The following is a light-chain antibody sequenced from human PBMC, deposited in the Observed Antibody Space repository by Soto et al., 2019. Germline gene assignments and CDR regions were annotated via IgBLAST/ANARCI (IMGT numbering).Light chain of an antibody. V-gene: IGKV3-20*01. Sequence: EIVLTQSPGTLSLSPGERATPSCRASQSISSSYLAWYQQKPGQAPRLLVYGASSRAAGIPDRFSGSGSGTDFSLTISRLEPEDFAVYYCQQYDTSRRTFGQGTKV. CDR3: QQYDTSRRT. CDR1: QSISSSY. CDR2: GAS. J-gene: IGKJ1*01.